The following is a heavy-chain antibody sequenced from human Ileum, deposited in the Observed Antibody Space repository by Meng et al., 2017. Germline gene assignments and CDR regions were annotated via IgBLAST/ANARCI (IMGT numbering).Heavy chain of an antibody. Sequence: GLLEESGGGLLAPGGSRGLSCIASGFSFSSYWMHWVRQAPGKGLVWVSRIDTDGRDPSYADSVMGRFTISRDNDKNTLFLQMNSLRAEDTAVYYCARALGYSPFWGQGTLVTVSS. CDR3: ARALGYSPF. CDR2: IDTDGRDP. V-gene: IGHV3-74*01. J-gene: IGHJ4*02. D-gene: IGHD3-16*01. CDR1: GFSFSSYW.